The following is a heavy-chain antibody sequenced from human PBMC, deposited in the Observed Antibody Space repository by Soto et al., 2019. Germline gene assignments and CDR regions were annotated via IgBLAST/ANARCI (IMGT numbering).Heavy chain of an antibody. D-gene: IGHD3-16*02. Sequence: SETLSLTCAVYGGSFSGYNWSWIRQPPGKGLEWIGEIKHSGSTNYNPSLKSRVTISVDTSKNQFSLKLSSVTAADTAVYYCARGRIMTTFGGVIVLYGMAVWGQGTTVTVSS. CDR2: IKHSGST. CDR3: ARGRIMTTFGGVIVLYGMAV. V-gene: IGHV4-34*01. CDR1: GGSFSGYN. J-gene: IGHJ6*02.